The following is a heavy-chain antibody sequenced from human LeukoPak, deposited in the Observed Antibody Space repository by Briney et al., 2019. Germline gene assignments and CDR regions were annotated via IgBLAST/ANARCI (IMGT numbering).Heavy chain of an antibody. J-gene: IGHJ4*02. V-gene: IGHV3-15*01. CDR1: GFTFSDAW. D-gene: IGHD2-2*01. CDR2: IKSKTDGGTT. Sequence: PGGSLRLSCAASGFTFSDAWMSWVRQAPGKGLEWVGRIKSKTDGGTTDYAAPVKGRFTISRDDSKNTLYLQMNSLKTEDTAVYLCNTDLIVVVPTFDYWGQGTLVTVSS. CDR3: NTDLIVVVPTFDY.